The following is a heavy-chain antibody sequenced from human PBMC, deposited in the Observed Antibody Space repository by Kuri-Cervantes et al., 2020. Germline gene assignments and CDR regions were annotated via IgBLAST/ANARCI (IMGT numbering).Heavy chain of an antibody. J-gene: IGHJ6*03. D-gene: IGHD3-3*01. CDR1: GYTFTSYG. V-gene: IGHV1-18*01. CDR2: ITTYNGNT. Sequence: ASVKVSCKASGYTFTSYGISWVRQAPGQGLEWMGWITTYNGNTNYAQNLQGRVTMTRNTSISTAYMELSSLRSEDTAVYYCARRTYYNFWSGYSSRNYYYYYMDVWGKGTTVTVSS. CDR3: ARRTYYNFWSGYSSRNYYYYYMDV.